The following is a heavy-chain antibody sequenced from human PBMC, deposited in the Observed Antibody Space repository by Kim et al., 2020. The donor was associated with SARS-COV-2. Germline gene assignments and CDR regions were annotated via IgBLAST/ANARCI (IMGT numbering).Heavy chain of an antibody. V-gene: IGHV3-30*02. Sequence: SVKGRFTISRDNSKNTLYLRMNSLRAEDTAVYYCAKQLGGVRYYYYGMDVWGQGTTVTVSS. CDR3: AKQLGGVRYYYYGMDV. J-gene: IGHJ6*02. D-gene: IGHD1-1*01.